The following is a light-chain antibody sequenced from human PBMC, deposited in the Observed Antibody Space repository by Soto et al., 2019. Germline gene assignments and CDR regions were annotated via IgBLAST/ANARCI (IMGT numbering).Light chain of an antibody. V-gene: IGLV1-44*01. CDR1: SSNIGSNT. CDR3: ATWDGSLKGVV. J-gene: IGLJ2*01. CDR2: SNN. Sequence: QSVLTQSPSASGTPGQRVTISCSGSSSNIGSNTVNWYQQLPGTAPKLLIYSNNQRPSGVPDRFSGSKSGTSASLAISGLQSEDEADYYCATWDGSLKGVVFGGGTKLTVL.